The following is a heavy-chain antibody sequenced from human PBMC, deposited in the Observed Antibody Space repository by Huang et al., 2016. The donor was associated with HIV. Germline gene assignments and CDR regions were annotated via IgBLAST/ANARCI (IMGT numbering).Heavy chain of an antibody. CDR2: ISYSGSNI. CDR1: DFTFSGYN. V-gene: IGHV3-21*02. D-gene: IGHD2-2*01. CDR3: ARAVQSTLRGFDV. Sequence: DVQLVESGGGLVKPGGSLRLSCAASDFTFSGYNMNWGRQGPGKGLECVACISYSGSNIYYADSVKGRFTISRDNAKNSVFLQMNSLRAEDTALYYCARAVQSTLRGFDVWGRGTLVTVSS. J-gene: IGHJ3*01.